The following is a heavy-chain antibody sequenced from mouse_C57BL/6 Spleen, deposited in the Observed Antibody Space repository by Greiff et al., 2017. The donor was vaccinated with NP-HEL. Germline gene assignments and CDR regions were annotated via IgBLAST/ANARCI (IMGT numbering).Heavy chain of an antibody. Sequence: VQLQQSGAELVRPGTSVKVSCKASGYAFTNYLIEWVKQRPGQGLEWIGVINPGSGGTNYNEKFKGKAKLTADKSSSTAYMQLSSLTSEDSAVYFCARRGPQIYYDYDGAYWGQGTLVTVSA. CDR2: INPGSGGT. D-gene: IGHD2-4*01. CDR3: ARRGPQIYYDYDGAY. V-gene: IGHV1-54*01. CDR1: GYAFTNYL. J-gene: IGHJ3*01.